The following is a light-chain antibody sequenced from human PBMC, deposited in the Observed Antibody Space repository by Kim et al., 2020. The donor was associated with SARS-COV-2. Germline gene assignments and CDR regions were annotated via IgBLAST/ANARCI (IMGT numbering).Light chain of an antibody. Sequence: QSALTQPPSVSGSPGQSVTISCSGSNSDIGAHNRVSWYQQHPGTAPKLIIYDVSNRPSGVPDRFSGSKSGNTASLTISGLQAEDDADYYCTSTTTGVPYDIFGGGTKLTVL. CDR1: NSDIGAHNR. CDR2: DVS. V-gene: IGLV2-18*02. J-gene: IGLJ2*01. CDR3: TSTTTGVPYDI.